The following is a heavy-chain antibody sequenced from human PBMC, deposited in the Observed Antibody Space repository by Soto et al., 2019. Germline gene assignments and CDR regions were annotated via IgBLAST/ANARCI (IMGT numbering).Heavy chain of an antibody. CDR2: IYYSGST. CDR3: ARGPAGHDAFDI. Sequence: SETLSLTCTVSGGSISSGGYYWSWIRQHPGKGLEWIGYIYYSGSTYYNPSLKSRVTISVDTSKNQFSLKLSSVTAADTAVYYCARGPAGHDAFDIWGQGTMVTVSS. J-gene: IGHJ3*02. D-gene: IGHD6-19*01. CDR1: GGSISSGGYY. V-gene: IGHV4-31*03.